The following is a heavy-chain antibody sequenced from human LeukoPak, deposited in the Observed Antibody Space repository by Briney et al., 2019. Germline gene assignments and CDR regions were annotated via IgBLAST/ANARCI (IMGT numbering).Heavy chain of an antibody. Sequence: PSETLSLTCAVYGGSFSGYYWSWIRQPPGKGLEWIGEINHSGSTYYNPSLKSRVTISVDTSKNQFSLKLSSVTAADTAVYYCARGALAAIKGSTTGWFDPWGQGTLVTVSS. CDR3: ARGALAAIKGSTTGWFDP. CDR1: GGSFSGYY. CDR2: INHSGST. V-gene: IGHV4-34*01. J-gene: IGHJ5*02. D-gene: IGHD2-2*01.